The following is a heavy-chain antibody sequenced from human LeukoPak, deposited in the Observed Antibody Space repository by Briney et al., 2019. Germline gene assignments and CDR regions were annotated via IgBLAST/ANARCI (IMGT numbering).Heavy chain of an antibody. CDR3: ARGAVGGYELFDY. Sequence: PSETLSLTCTVSGGSISSGGYYWSWIRQHPGKGLEWIGYIYYSGSTHYNPSLRSRVTISVDTSKNQFSLKLSSVTAADTAVYYCARGAVGGYELFDYWGQGTLVTVSS. V-gene: IGHV4-31*03. J-gene: IGHJ4*02. CDR1: GGSISSGGYY. CDR2: IYYSGST. D-gene: IGHD5-12*01.